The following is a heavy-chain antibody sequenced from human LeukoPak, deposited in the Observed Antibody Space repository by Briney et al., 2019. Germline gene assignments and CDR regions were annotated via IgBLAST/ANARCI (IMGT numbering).Heavy chain of an antibody. CDR3: ARFASSGYSRVFDY. D-gene: IGHD3-22*01. CDR2: IYYSGST. CDR1: GGSISSSSYY. V-gene: IGHV4-39*07. J-gene: IGHJ4*02. Sequence: PSETLSLTCTVSGGSISSSSYYWGWIRQPPGKGLEWIGSIYYSGSTYYNPSLKSRVTISVDTSKNQFSLKLSSVTAADTAVYYCARFASSGYSRVFDYWGQGTLVTVSS.